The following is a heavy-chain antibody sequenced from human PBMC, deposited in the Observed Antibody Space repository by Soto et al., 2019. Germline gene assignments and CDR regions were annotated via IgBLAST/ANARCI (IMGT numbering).Heavy chain of an antibody. CDR1: GFSLTTSGVG. CDR2: TYWDDDK. Sequence: QITLNESGPTQVKPRQTLTLTCTFSGFSLTTSGVGVGWIRQSPGKAPQWLALTYWDDDKRYSPSLKRRLTITKDTSKNLVVLTMADLDPADTATYYCAHRVLRTVFGLVTTTAIYFDFWGQGTPVAVSS. D-gene: IGHD3-3*01. J-gene: IGHJ4*02. CDR3: AHRVLRTVFGLVTTTAIYFDF. V-gene: IGHV2-5*02.